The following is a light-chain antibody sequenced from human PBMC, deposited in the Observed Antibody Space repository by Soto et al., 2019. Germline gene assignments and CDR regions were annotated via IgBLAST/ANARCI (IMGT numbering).Light chain of an antibody. J-gene: IGLJ1*01. CDR2: DVS. CDR1: SSDVGGYNY. CDR3: SSYAGRNSYV. V-gene: IGLV2-8*01. Sequence: QSVLTQPPSASGSPGQSVTISCTGTSSDVGGYNYVSWYQQHPGKAHKLMNYDVSKRPSGVPDRFSASKSGNTASLTFSGLQAEDEADYYCSSYAGRNSYVFGAGTKVTVL.